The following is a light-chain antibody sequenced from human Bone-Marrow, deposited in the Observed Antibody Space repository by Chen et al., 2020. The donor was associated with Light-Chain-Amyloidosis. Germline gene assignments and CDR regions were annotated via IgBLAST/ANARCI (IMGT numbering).Light chain of an antibody. CDR1: SSDVGGYDY. Sequence: QSALTPPASVSGSPGQSITISCTGTSSDVGGYDYVSWYQQHPGKAPKLMIYEVTNRPLGVSNRFSGSKSGNTASLTISGLQAEDEADYYCLSYTSNSTRVFGGGTKLTVL. V-gene: IGLV2-14*01. CDR2: EVT. J-gene: IGLJ3*02. CDR3: LSYTSNSTRV.